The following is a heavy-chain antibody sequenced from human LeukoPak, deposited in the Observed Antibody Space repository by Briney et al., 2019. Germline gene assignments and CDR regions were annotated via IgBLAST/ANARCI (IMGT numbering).Heavy chain of an antibody. V-gene: IGHV1-18*01. CDR1: GYTFTNYG. J-gene: IGHJ6*03. CDR2: ISAYNGNT. CDR3: ARDRLYDFWSGYYLNGFYMDV. Sequence: GASVKVSCKASGYTFTNYGISWVRQAPGQGLEWMGWISAYNGNTNYAQKLQGRVTMTTDTSTSTAYMELRSLRSDDTAVYYCARDRLYDFWSGYYLNGFYMDVWGKGTTVTVSS. D-gene: IGHD3-3*01.